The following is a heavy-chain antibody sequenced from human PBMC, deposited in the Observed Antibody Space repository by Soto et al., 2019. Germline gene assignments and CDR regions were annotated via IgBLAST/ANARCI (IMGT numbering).Heavy chain of an antibody. Sequence: SETLSLICTVSGGSISSYYWSWIRQPPGKGLEWIGYIYYSGSTNYNPSLKSRVTISVDTSKNQFSLKLSSVTAADTAVYYCARQYSGYDLSPNYYYYYYMDVWGKGTTVNVSS. V-gene: IGHV4-59*08. CDR1: GGSISSYY. CDR3: ARQYSGYDLSPNYYYYYYMDV. J-gene: IGHJ6*03. D-gene: IGHD5-12*01. CDR2: IYYSGST.